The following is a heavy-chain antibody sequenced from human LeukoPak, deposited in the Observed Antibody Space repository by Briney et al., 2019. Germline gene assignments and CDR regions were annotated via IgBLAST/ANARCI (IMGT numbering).Heavy chain of an antibody. CDR3: AKHAGYSSSGVDY. CDR1: GFTFSSYA. J-gene: IGHJ4*01. D-gene: IGHD6-13*01. V-gene: IGHV3-23*01. Sequence: PGGSLRLSCAASGFTFSSYAMSWVRQAPGKGLEWVSAISGSGASRYYTDSLKGRFTISRDNSKNTLYLQMNTLRAEDTAVFYCAKHAGYSSSGVDYWGHGTLVTVSS. CDR2: ISGSGASR.